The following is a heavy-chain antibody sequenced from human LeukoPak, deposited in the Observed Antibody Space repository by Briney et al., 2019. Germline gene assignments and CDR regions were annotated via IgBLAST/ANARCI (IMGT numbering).Heavy chain of an antibody. V-gene: IGHV3-21*04. CDR3: AKSMGAIPPFDAFDI. D-gene: IGHD1-26*01. Sequence: GGSLRLSCAASGFTFSSYSMNWVRQAPGKGLEWVSFISSSSSYIYYADSVKGRFTISRDNAKNSLYLQINSLRAEDTAVYYCAKSMGAIPPFDAFDIWGQGTMVTVSS. J-gene: IGHJ3*02. CDR2: ISSSSSYI. CDR1: GFTFSSYS.